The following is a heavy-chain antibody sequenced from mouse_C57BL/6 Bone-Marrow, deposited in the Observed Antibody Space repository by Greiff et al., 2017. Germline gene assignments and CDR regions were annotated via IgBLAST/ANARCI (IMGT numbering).Heavy chain of an antibody. V-gene: IGHV1-15*01. CDR2: IDPGTGGT. CDR1: GYTFTDYE. J-gene: IGHJ4*01. Sequence: VQLQQSGAELVRPGASVTMSCKASGYTFTDYEMHWVKQTPVHGLEWIGAIDPGTGGTAYNQKFKGKAILTADKSSSTAYMVLRSLTSEDSAVYYCTDYYSNSDNYYAMDYWGQGTSVTVSS. D-gene: IGHD1-1*01. CDR3: TDYYSNSDNYYAMDY.